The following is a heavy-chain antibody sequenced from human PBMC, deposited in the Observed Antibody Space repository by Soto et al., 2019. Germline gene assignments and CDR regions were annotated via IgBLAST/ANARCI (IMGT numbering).Heavy chain of an antibody. V-gene: IGHV1-8*01. CDR1: GYTFTSYD. Sequence: HVQLVQSGAEVKKPGASVKVSCKASGYTFTSYDINWVRQATGQGLEWMGWMNPNSGNTGYAQKFQGRVTMTRNTSISTVYMELSGLRSEDTAVYYCPRRGYRSSWYYHHYYGQDVWGQGTTVTVSS. D-gene: IGHD6-13*01. CDR3: PRRGYRSSWYYHHYYGQDV. CDR2: MNPNSGNT. J-gene: IGHJ6*02.